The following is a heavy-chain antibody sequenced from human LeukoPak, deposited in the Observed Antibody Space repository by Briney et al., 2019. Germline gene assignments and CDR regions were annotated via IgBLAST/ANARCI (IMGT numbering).Heavy chain of an antibody. V-gene: IGHV3-9*03. Sequence: PGGSLRLSCAASGFICDDYAMHWVRQAPGKGLEWVSGISWNSGSIGYADSVKGRFTISRDNAKNSLYLQMNSLRAEDMALYYCAKAGLWSGFDYWGQGTLVTVSS. CDR1: GFICDDYA. CDR3: AKAGLWSGFDY. CDR2: ISWNSGSI. J-gene: IGHJ4*02. D-gene: IGHD5-18*01.